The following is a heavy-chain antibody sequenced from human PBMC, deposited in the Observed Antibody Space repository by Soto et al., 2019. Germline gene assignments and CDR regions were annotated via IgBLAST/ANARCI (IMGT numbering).Heavy chain of an antibody. V-gene: IGHV4-4*02. Sequence: SETLSLTCAVSGGSISSSNWWSWVRQPPGKGLEWIGEIYHSGSTNYNPSLKSRVTISVDKSKNQFSLKLSSVTAADTPVYYCARDGNYDFWSGYYPDYYYYGMDVWGQGTTVTVSS. J-gene: IGHJ6*02. CDR3: ARDGNYDFWSGYYPDYYYYGMDV. D-gene: IGHD3-3*01. CDR2: IYHSGST. CDR1: GGSISSSNW.